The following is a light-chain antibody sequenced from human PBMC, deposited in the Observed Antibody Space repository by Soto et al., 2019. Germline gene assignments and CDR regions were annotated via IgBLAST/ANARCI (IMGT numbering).Light chain of an antibody. J-gene: IGKJ1*01. CDR1: QSVLYSSNNKNY. Sequence: DIVMTQSPDSLAVSLGERATINCKSSQSVLYSSNNKNYLAWYQQKPGHPPKLLIYWASTRESGVPDRFSGSGSGTDFTLTISILQAEDVAVYYCQQYSSTPWTFGQGTKVEIK. V-gene: IGKV4-1*01. CDR2: WAS. CDR3: QQYSSTPWT.